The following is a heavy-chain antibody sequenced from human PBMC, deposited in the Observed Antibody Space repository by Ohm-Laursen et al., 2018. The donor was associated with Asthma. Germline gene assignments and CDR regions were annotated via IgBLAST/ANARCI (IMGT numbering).Heavy chain of an antibody. Sequence: SLRLSCAASGFTFSSYAMSWVRQAPGKGLEWVSAISGSGGSTYYADSVKGRFTISRDNSKNTLYLQMNSLRAEDTAVYYCAKGSLRYYYYYCMDVWGQGTTVTVPS. CDR1: GFTFSSYA. CDR3: AKGSLRYYYYYCMDV. J-gene: IGHJ6*02. D-gene: IGHD4-17*01. CDR2: ISGSGGST. V-gene: IGHV3-23*01.